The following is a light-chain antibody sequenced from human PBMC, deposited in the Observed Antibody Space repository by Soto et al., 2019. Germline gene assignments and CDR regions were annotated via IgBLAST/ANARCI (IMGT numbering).Light chain of an antibody. CDR1: SSDVGGYDY. Sequence: QSALTQPASVSGSPGQSITISCTGTSSDVGGYDYVSWYQHHPGKAPQLIIYDVSNRPSGVSDRFSGSKSDNTASLTISGRQAEDEADYYCSSYTSSSTLWVFGGGTQLTVL. V-gene: IGLV2-14*03. CDR3: SSYTSSSTLWV. J-gene: IGLJ3*02. CDR2: DVS.